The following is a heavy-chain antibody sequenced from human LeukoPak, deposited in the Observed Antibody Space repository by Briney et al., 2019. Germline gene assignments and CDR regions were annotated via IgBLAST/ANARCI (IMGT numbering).Heavy chain of an antibody. CDR2: INPNSGGT. CDR3: ARDLARGPFDY. CDR1: GHTFTGYY. J-gene: IGHJ4*02. V-gene: IGHV1-2*02. Sequence: ASVKVSRKASGHTFTGYYMHCVRHAPGQGLEWMGWINPNSGGTNYAQKFQGRVTMTRDTSISTAYMELSRLRSDDTAVYYCARDLARGPFDYWGQGTLVTVSS. D-gene: IGHD3-10*01.